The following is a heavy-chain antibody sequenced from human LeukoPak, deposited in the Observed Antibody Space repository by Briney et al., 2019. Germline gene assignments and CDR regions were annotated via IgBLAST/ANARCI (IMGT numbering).Heavy chain of an antibody. Sequence: SETLSLTCAVYGGSFSGYYWSWIRQPPGKGLEWIGEINHSGSTNYNPSLKSRVTISVDTFKNQFPLKLSSVTAADTAVYYCARGRGWFGELRKRWFDPWGQGTLVTVSS. CDR3: ARGRGWFGELRKRWFDP. CDR2: INHSGST. D-gene: IGHD3-10*01. J-gene: IGHJ5*02. V-gene: IGHV4-34*01. CDR1: GGSFSGYY.